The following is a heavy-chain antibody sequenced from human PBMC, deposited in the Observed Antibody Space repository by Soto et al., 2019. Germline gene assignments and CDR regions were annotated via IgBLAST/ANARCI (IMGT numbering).Heavy chain of an antibody. V-gene: IGHV4-34*01. CDR2: INHSGST. D-gene: IGHD2-15*01. Sequence: QVQLQQWGAGLLKPSETLSLTCAVYGGSFSGYYWSWIRQPPGKGLEWIGEINHSGSTNYNPSLKSRVTISVDTSKNQFSLKLSSVTAADTAVYYCARGSLYCSGRSCYSTLWDQGTLVTVSS. CDR1: GGSFSGYY. J-gene: IGHJ4*02. CDR3: ARGSLYCSGRSCYSTL.